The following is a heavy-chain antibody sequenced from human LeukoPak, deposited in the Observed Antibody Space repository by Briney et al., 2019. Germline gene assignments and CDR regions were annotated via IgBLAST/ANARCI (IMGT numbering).Heavy chain of an antibody. Sequence: SETLSLTCTVSGGSISSSSYYWGWIRQPPGKGLEWIGSIYYSGSTYYNPSLKSRVTISVDTSKNQFSLKLSSVTAAGTAVYYCAGSRYYDSSGYYYAERAFDYWGQGTLVTVSS. CDR3: AGSRYYDSSGYYYAERAFDY. CDR2: IYYSGST. J-gene: IGHJ4*02. V-gene: IGHV4-39*01. D-gene: IGHD3-22*01. CDR1: GGSISSSSYY.